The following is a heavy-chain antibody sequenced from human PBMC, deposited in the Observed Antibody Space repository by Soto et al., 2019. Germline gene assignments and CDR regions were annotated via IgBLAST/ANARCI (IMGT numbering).Heavy chain of an antibody. D-gene: IGHD5-12*01. CDR3: AREYSGYDSPYYFDF. CDR1: GFTFSSYS. Sequence: PGVFLRLSSAASGFTFSSYSMNWVRQAPGKGLEWVSSISSSSSYRYYADSVKGRFTISRDNANNSLYLQMNRLRAEATAVYYCAREYSGYDSPYYFDFWGQGPLVTLSS. CDR2: ISSSSSYR. J-gene: IGHJ4*02. V-gene: IGHV3-21*01.